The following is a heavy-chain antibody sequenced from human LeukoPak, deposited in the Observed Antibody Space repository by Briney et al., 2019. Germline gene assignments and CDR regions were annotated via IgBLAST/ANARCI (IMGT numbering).Heavy chain of an antibody. V-gene: IGHV4-59*12. Sequence: PSETLSLTCTVSGGSINSYYWNWIRQPPGKGLEWIGYIYHSGSTNYNPSLKSRVTMSVDTSKNQFSLKLSSVTAADTAVYYCARDDYFDYWGQGTLVTVSS. CDR3: ARDDYFDY. CDR1: GGSINSYY. J-gene: IGHJ4*02. CDR2: IYHSGST.